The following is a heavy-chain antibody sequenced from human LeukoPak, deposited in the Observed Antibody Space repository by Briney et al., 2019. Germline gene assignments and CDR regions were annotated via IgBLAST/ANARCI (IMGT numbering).Heavy chain of an antibody. CDR3: TTALLSLRLNSSGYYLSSGTDYYFDY. CDR1: GFTFSSYG. V-gene: IGHV3-15*01. J-gene: IGHJ4*02. CDR2: IKSKTDGGTT. Sequence: PGGSLRLSCAASGFTFSSYGMHWVRQAPGKGLEWVGRIKSKTDGGTTNYAAPVKGRFTISRDDSKNTLYLQMNSLKTEDTAVYYCTTALLSLRLNSSGYYLSSGTDYYFDYWGQGTLVTVSS. D-gene: IGHD3-22*01.